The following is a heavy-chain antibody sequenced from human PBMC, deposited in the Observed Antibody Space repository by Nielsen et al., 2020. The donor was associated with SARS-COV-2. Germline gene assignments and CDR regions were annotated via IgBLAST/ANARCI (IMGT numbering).Heavy chain of an antibody. V-gene: IGHV3-7*01. J-gene: IGHJ3*02. D-gene: IGHD3-3*01. CDR1: GFTVSSNY. CDR3: ARETELAYYDFWSGYYSSPPYSGAFDI. CDR2: IKQDGSEK. Sequence: GESLKISCAASGFTVSSNYMSWVRQAPGKGLEWVANIKQDGSEKYYVDSVKGRFTISRDNAKNSLYLQMNSLRAEDTAVYYCARETELAYYDFWSGYYSSPPYSGAFDIWGQGTMVTVTS.